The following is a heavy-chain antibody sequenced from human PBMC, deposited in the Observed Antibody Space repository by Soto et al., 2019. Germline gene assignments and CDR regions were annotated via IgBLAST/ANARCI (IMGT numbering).Heavy chain of an antibody. CDR2: IGGNGGSK. J-gene: IGHJ4*02. Sequence: EVQLLGSGGGLVQPGGSLRVSCSASAFTFSSYTMHWVRQAPGKGLEYVSAIGGNGGSKYYADSVNGRFTISRDNSMNTVSLQMSSLRVEDTAVYYCVKGYGSGVAYWGQGTLVTVSS. D-gene: IGHD3-10*01. CDR3: VKGYGSGVAY. V-gene: IGHV3-64D*06. CDR1: AFTFSSYT.